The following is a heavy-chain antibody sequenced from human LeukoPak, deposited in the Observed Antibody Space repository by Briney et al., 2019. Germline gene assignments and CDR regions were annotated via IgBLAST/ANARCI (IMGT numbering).Heavy chain of an antibody. CDR2: ISWNSGSI. V-gene: IGHV3-9*01. D-gene: IGHD1-14*01. CDR1: GFTFDDYA. Sequence: GGSLRLSCAASGFTFDDYAMHWVRQAPGKGLEWVSGISWNSGSIGYADSVKGRFTISRDNAKNSLYLQMNSLRAEDTALYYCAKDMESDPESMDVWGQGTTVTVSS. CDR3: AKDMESDPESMDV. J-gene: IGHJ6*02.